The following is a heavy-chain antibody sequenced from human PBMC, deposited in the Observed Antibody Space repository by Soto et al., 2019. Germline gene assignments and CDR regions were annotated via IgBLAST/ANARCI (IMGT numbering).Heavy chain of an antibody. J-gene: IGHJ3*02. CDR2: IIPIFGTA. CDR1: GGTFSSYA. V-gene: IGHV1-69*13. CDR3: AREGDPGYSLEN. Sequence: GASVKVSCKASGGTFSSYAISWVRQAPGQGLEWMGGIIPIFGTANYAQKFQGRVTITADESTSTAYMELSSLRSEDTAVYYCAREGDPGYSLENWGQGTMVTVSS. D-gene: IGHD2-15*01.